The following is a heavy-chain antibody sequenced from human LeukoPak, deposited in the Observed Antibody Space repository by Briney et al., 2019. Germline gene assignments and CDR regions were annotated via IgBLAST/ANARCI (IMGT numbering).Heavy chain of an antibody. CDR2: FDPEDGET. Sequence: ASVKVSCKVSGYTLTELSMHWVRQAPGKGLEWMGGFDPEDGETIYAQKFQGRVTMTRNTSISTAYMELSSLRSEDTAVYYCARSHSSSSWEKLPDYWGQGTLVTVSS. CDR1: GYTLTELS. D-gene: IGHD3-22*01. CDR3: ARSHSSSSWEKLPDY. J-gene: IGHJ4*02. V-gene: IGHV1-24*01.